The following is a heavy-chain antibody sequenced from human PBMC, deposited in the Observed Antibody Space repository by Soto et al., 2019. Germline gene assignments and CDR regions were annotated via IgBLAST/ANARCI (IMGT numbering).Heavy chain of an antibody. D-gene: IGHD2-2*01. CDR2: SIPISGTA. CDR3: AISQGSSTSLEIYYYYYYGMDV. CDR1: GGTFSSYA. J-gene: IGHJ6*02. Sequence: QVQLVQSGAEVKKPGSSVKVSCKASGGTFSSYAISWVRQAPGQGLEWMGGSIPISGTANYAQKFQGRVTSTADESTSTADMELSRMRSEDSAVYCCAISQGSSTSLEIYYYYYYGMDVWGQGTTVTVSS. V-gene: IGHV1-69*01.